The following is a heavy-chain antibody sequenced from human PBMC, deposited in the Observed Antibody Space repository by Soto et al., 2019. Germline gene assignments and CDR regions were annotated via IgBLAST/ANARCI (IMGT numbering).Heavy chain of an antibody. Sequence: SETLSLTCAVYGGFVSSGSYYWSWIRQPPGKGLEWFGEMSHSGGTHFNPSLKSRVTISVDTSKNQFSLKMSSLTAADTALYYCARVERGTATTVVDAFDIWGPGTMVTVSS. CDR2: MSHSGGT. CDR3: ARVERGTATTVVDAFDI. V-gene: IGHV4-61*01. CDR1: GGFVSSGSYY. J-gene: IGHJ3*02. D-gene: IGHD1-1*01.